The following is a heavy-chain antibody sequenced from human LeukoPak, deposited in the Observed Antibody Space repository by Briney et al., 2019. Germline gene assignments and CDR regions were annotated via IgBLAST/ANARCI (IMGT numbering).Heavy chain of an antibody. CDR3: VAYGSGSHGARFDY. Sequence: PGGSLRLSCAASTFTFSSYAMSWVRQAPGKGLEWVSAISDSGGHTFYADSVKGRFTISRDNSKNTLYLQMNSLRAEDTAVYYCVAYGSGSHGARFDYWGQGTLVTVSS. CDR1: TFTFSSYA. V-gene: IGHV3-23*01. D-gene: IGHD3-10*01. J-gene: IGHJ4*02. CDR2: ISDSGGHT.